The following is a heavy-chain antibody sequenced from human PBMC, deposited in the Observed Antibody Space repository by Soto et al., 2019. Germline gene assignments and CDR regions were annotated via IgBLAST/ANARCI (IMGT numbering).Heavy chain of an antibody. V-gene: IGHV1-69*06. CDR1: GGTFSSYA. D-gene: IGHD5-18*01. CDR3: ARKGRGYSYGGGGHYYYYYGMDV. CDR2: IIPIFGTA. J-gene: IGHJ6*02. Sequence: QVQLVQSGAEVKKPGSSVKVSCKASGGTFSSYAISWVRQAPGQGLEWMGGIIPIFGTANYAQKFQGRVTITGEKSPRTAYMELSSLRSEGTAVYYCARKGRGYSYGGGGHYYYYYGMDVWGQGTTVTVSS.